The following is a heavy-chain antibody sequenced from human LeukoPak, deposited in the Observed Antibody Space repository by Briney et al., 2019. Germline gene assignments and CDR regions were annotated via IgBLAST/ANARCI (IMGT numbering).Heavy chain of an antibody. J-gene: IGHJ4*02. V-gene: IGHV4-38-2*02. CDR3: ARDRWSRDYGSGSYYNY. CDR2: NYHNGRT. CDR1: GYSISSGYY. Sequence: SETLSLTCTVSGYSISSGYYWGWIPQPPGKGPEWIGSNYHNGRTHYHPPLKSRVTISVDTSKNQFSLKLSSVTAADTGVYYCARDRWSRDYGSGSYYNYWGQGTLVTVSS. D-gene: IGHD3-10*01.